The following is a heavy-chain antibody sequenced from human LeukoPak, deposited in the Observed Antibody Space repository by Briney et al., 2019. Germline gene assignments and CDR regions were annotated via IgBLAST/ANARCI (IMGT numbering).Heavy chain of an antibody. Sequence: SVKVSCKASGGTFSSYAISWVRQAPGQGLEWMGGIIPIFGTANYAQKFQGRVTITADESTSTAYMELSSLRSEDTAVYYCARVGVDTAMVDLYYFDYWGQGTLVTVSS. CDR1: GGTFSSYA. J-gene: IGHJ4*02. V-gene: IGHV1-69*01. D-gene: IGHD5-18*01. CDR2: IIPIFGTA. CDR3: ARVGVDTAMVDLYYFDY.